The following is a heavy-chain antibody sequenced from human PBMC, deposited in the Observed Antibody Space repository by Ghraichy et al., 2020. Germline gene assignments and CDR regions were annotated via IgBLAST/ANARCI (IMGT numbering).Heavy chain of an antibody. CDR2: ISSSGSST. Sequence: GGSLRLSCSASGFTFSSYAMHWVRQAPGKGLEYVSAISSSGSSTFYADSVTGRFTISRDNSKNTLYLQMSSLRTEDTAVYYCVKTSGNYYYEYWGQGTLVTVSS. V-gene: IGHV3-64D*06. D-gene: IGHD1-26*01. J-gene: IGHJ4*02. CDR3: VKTSGNYYYEY. CDR1: GFTFSSYA.